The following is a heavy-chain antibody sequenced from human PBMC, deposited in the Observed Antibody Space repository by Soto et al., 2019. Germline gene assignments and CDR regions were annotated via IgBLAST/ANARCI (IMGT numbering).Heavy chain of an antibody. CDR1: GSSITNSFY. V-gene: IGHV4-38-2*02. CDR2: ISHTGRT. Sequence: LSLTCRVSGSSITNSFYWGWIRQSPEKGLEWIGSISHTGRTPYNPSLKSRVSISVDTSKNQFSLTLTSVTAADTAVYYCARDPANLALAVAYFDSWGQGTLVTVSS. D-gene: IGHD2-15*01. J-gene: IGHJ4*02. CDR3: ARDPANLALAVAYFDS.